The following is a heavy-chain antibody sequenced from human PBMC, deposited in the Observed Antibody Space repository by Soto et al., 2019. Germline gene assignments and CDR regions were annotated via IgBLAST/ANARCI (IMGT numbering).Heavy chain of an antibody. Sequence: ASVKVSCKASGGTFSSYAISWVRQAPGQGLEWMGGIIPIFGTANYAQKFQGRVTITADKSTSTAYMELSSLRSEDTAVYYCARDKDIVVVPRGYNWFDPWGQGTLVTVSS. CDR1: GGTFSSYA. D-gene: IGHD2-2*01. CDR2: IIPIFGTA. J-gene: IGHJ5*02. V-gene: IGHV1-69*06. CDR3: ARDKDIVVVPRGYNWFDP.